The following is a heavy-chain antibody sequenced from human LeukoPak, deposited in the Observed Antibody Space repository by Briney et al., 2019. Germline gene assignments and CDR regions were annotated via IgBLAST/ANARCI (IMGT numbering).Heavy chain of an antibody. CDR2: INPNSGGT. V-gene: IGHV1-2*02. J-gene: IGHJ6*03. D-gene: IGHD6-13*01. Sequence: ASVKVSCKASGYTFTGYYMHWVRQAPGQGLEWMGWINPNSGGTNYAQKFQGRVTMTRDTSISTAYMELSRLRSDDAAVYYCARDLYSSSWGKNYYYYYMDGWGKGTTVTVCS. CDR3: ARDLYSSSWGKNYYYYYMDG. CDR1: GYTFTGYY.